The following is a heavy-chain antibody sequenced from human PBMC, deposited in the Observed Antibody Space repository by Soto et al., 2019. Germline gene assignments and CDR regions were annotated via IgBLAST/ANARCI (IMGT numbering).Heavy chain of an antibody. CDR1: GGTFSSYA. J-gene: IGHJ6*02. CDR2: IIPIFGTA. V-gene: IGHV1-69*01. CDR3: ASDLEVVAAAGGYYYYGMDV. Sequence: QVQLVQSGAEVKKPGSSVKVSCKASGGTFSSYAISWVRQAPGQGLEWMGGIIPIFGTANYAQEFQGRVTISADESTSTADMEVSSLRSEDTAVYYCASDLEVVAAAGGYYYYGMDVWCQGTTVTVSS. D-gene: IGHD6-13*01.